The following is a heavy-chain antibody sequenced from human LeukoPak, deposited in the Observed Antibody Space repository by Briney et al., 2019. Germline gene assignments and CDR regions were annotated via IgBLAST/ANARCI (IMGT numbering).Heavy chain of an antibody. CDR1: GCTFSSYR. CDR2: ILHDRSSE. V-gene: IGHV3-30*04. CDR3: GRAAVGATSMFDY. D-gene: IGHD1-26*01. Sequence: WGSLTLSCAASGCTFSSYRMHGLRQPPGKGLDQVAVILHDRSSEKYADHVKGRCTILTEYSKNTPDMQMNSRRTEDKAVYYCGRAAVGATSMFDYWGQGTLVTVSS. J-gene: IGHJ4*02.